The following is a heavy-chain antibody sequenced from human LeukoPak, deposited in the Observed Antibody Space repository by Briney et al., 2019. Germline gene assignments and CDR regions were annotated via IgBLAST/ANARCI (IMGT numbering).Heavy chain of an antibody. CDR3: AKGVGYCSGGSCQQFDY. CDR2: IRSSGSGSST. Sequence: GGSLRLSCAASGFTFSNYAMNWVRQAPGKGLEWVSVIRSSGSGSSTYYADSVKGRFTISRENSKNTLYLQMNSLRAEDTAVYYCAKGVGYCSGGSCQQFDYWGQGTLVTVSS. CDR1: GFTFSNYA. V-gene: IGHV3-23*01. D-gene: IGHD2-15*01. J-gene: IGHJ4*02.